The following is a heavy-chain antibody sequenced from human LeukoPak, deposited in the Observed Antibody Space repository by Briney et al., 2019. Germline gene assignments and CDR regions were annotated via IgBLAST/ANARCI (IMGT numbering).Heavy chain of an antibody. CDR3: AKDKRYYDFWSGYHHPSFDY. CDR1: GFTFSSYE. CDR2: ISSSGSTI. D-gene: IGHD3-3*01. V-gene: IGHV3-48*03. J-gene: IGHJ4*02. Sequence: GGSLRLSCAASGFTFSSYEMNWVRQAPGKGLEWVSYISSSGSTIYYADSVKGRFTISRDNAKNSLYLQMNSLRAEDTAVYYCAKDKRYYDFWSGYHHPSFDYWGQGTLVTVSS.